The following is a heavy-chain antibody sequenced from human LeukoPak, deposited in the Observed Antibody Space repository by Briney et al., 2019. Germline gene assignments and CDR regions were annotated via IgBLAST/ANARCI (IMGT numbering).Heavy chain of an antibody. CDR2: MNPNSGNT. D-gene: IGHD3-3*01. CDR1: EDTFTTYD. CDR3: ARAAVGFWSEPNWFDP. J-gene: IGHJ5*02. V-gene: IGHV1-8*03. Sequence: ASVKVSCKAPEDTFTTYDINWVRQATGQGLEWMGWMNPNSGNTGYAQKFQGRVTITRNTSMSTAYMELSSLRSEDTAVYYCARAAVGFWSEPNWFDPWGQGTLVTVSS.